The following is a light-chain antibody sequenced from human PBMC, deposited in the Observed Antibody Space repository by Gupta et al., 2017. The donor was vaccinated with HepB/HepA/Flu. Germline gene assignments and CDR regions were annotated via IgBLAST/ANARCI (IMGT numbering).Light chain of an antibody. CDR2: LAS. J-gene: IGKJ4*01. V-gene: IGKV2-28*01. CDR1: QSVLQNNGYNY. Sequence: ETVMTQSHLSLSVTPGEPASISCKSSQSVLQNNGYNYMDWYVQKPGQSPQLLIYLASNRASGVPDRFSGSGSGTDFSLRISRVEAEDVGVYFCMHPLQTSLTFGGGTKVEIK. CDR3: MHPLQTSLT.